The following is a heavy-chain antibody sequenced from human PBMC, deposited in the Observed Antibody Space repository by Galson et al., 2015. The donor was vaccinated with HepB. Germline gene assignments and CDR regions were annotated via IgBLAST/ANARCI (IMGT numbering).Heavy chain of an antibody. J-gene: IGHJ6*03. CDR2: INPITGGT. Sequence: SVKVSCKASGYTFSAYYIHWVRQAPGQGLEWMGRINPITGGTNYAQKFQDRVTMTSDTSISTAYMELKSLGSDDTAVYYCAKEGGRSVTLFYFHMDVWGQGTTVTVS. CDR1: GYTFSAYY. D-gene: IGHD4-17*01. CDR3: AKEGGRSVTLFYFHMDV. V-gene: IGHV1-2*06.